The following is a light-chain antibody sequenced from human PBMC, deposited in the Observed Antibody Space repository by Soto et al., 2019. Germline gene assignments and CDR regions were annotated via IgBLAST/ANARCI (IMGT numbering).Light chain of an antibody. CDR3: QVWDSSGDPVV. CDR2: YDS. J-gene: IGLJ2*01. V-gene: IGLV3-21*01. Sequence: SYELTQPPSVSVAPGKTATITCGGNDIGTKSVHWYQQKPGQAPVLVIYYDSDRPSGIPERFSGSGSGNMATLTISRVEAGDEADYYCQVWDSSGDPVVFGGGTQLTVL. CDR1: DIGTKS.